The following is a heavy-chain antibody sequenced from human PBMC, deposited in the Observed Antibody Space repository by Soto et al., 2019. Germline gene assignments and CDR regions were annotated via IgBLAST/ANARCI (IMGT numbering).Heavy chain of an antibody. CDR3: ARQILGSSGFYNWFDP. V-gene: IGHV4-30-2*01. D-gene: IGHD3-22*01. CDR2: IYHSGST. J-gene: IGHJ5*02. Sequence: SLTCAVSGGSISSGGYSWSWIRQPPGKGLEWIAYIYHSGSTYYNPSLKSQVTISVDRSKNQFSLKLSSVTAADTAVYYCARQILGSSGFYNWFDPWGQGTLVTVSS. CDR1: GGSISSGGYS.